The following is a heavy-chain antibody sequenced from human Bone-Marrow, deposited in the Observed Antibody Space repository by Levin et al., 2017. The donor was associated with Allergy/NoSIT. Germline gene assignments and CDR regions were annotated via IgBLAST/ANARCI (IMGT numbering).Heavy chain of an antibody. J-gene: IGHJ4*02. D-gene: IGHD6-19*01. Sequence: HPGGSLRLSCAASGFTFNDYTMHWVRQAPQRGLEWVSLISWDASTTYYADSVRGRFTISRDNSKNALYLQMNSLTTEDTALYYCAKDLSPRIAVAGNIEYWGQGPLVTVSS. CDR2: ISWDASTT. CDR1: GFTFNDYT. V-gene: IGHV3-43*01. CDR3: AKDLSPRIAVAGNIEY.